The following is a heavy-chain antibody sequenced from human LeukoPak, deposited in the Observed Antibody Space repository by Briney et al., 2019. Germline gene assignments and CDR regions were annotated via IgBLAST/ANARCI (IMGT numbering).Heavy chain of an antibody. Sequence: GGSLRLSCAASGFTFSSYGMNWVRQAPGKGLEWVSYISSSSSTIYYADSVKGRFTISRDNAKNSLYLQMNSLRAEDTAVYYCAREWELQPPNYWGQGTLVTVSS. V-gene: IGHV3-48*01. J-gene: IGHJ4*02. CDR1: GFTFSSYG. CDR3: AREWELQPPNY. CDR2: ISSSSSTI. D-gene: IGHD1-26*01.